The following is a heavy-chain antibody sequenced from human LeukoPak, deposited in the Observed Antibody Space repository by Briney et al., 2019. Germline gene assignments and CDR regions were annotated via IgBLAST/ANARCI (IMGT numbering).Heavy chain of an antibody. J-gene: IGHJ4*02. CDR3: AKDGEGRYFYLSEYYFGS. V-gene: IGHV3-23*01. Sequence: GGSLRLSCASSGFTFSRYAMSWVRQAPGKGLEWVSAISGRGGSTYYADSVKGRFSISRDPSNNTLYLQMNSLRAEDTAVYYCAKDGEGRYFYLSEYYFGSWGQGTLVTVSS. CDR1: GFTFSRYA. CDR2: ISGRGGST. D-gene: IGHD3-9*01.